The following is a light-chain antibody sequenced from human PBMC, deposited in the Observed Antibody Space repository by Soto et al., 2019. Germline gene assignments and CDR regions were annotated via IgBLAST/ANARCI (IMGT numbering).Light chain of an antibody. CDR3: HQRQSWPRT. V-gene: IGKV3D-11*03. Sequence: IVLTQSPTTLSSFPGSRFTLSCRASQYINTRLAWYQHRPGQAPRLIIYQTSIRAAGIPARFSASGYGTDFNLTISDVQTEDFALYYCHQRQSWPRTFGQGTKVDIK. CDR1: QYINTR. J-gene: IGKJ1*01. CDR2: QTS.